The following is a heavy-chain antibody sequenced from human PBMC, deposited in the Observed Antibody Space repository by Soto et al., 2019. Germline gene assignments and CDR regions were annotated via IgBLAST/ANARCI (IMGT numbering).Heavy chain of an antibody. Sequence: SETLSLTCTFSVGSIKVGGYYWGWIRQPPGKGLEWVATIYYSGTTYYNPSLKSRLTISLDTSRNQFSLDLTSVTAADTAVYYCARLAYSHYSTWGQGTMVTVSS. CDR3: ARLAYSHYST. V-gene: IGHV4-39*01. D-gene: IGHD5-12*01. J-gene: IGHJ4*02. CDR1: VGSIKVGGYY. CDR2: IYYSGTT.